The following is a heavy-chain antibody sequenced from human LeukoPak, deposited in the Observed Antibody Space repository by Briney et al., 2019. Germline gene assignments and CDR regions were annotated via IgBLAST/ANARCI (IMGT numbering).Heavy chain of an antibody. CDR1: GFTFSSYE. Sequence: PGGSLRLSCAASGFTFSSYEMNWVRQAPGKGLEWVSYIASGGGANRFYSESVKGRFTISRDNAKNSLYLHTNSLRAEDTGVYYCARIGTTTRGPAGLDVWGQGTTVTVSS. V-gene: IGHV3-48*03. J-gene: IGHJ6*02. CDR3: ARIGTTTRGPAGLDV. CDR2: IASGGGANR. D-gene: IGHD2/OR15-2a*01.